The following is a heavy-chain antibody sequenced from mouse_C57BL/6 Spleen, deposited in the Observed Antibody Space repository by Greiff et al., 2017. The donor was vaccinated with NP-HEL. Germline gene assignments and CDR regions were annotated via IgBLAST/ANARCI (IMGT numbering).Heavy chain of an antibody. D-gene: IGHD1-1*01. Sequence: DVHLVESEGGLVQPGSSMKLSCTASGFTFSDYYMAWVRQVPEKGLEWVANINYDGSSTYYLDSLKSRFIISRDNAKNILYLQMSSLKSEDTATYYCARSSYYYGSSYDYFDYWGQGTTLTVSS. J-gene: IGHJ2*01. V-gene: IGHV5-16*01. CDR1: GFTFSDYY. CDR2: INYDGSST. CDR3: ARSSYYYGSSYDYFDY.